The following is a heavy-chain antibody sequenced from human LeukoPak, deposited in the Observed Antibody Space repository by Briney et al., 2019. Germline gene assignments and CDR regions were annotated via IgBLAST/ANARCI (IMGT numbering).Heavy chain of an antibody. J-gene: IGHJ3*02. CDR3: ATDRGKLAFDI. CDR1: GFIFSDST. V-gene: IGHV3-73*01. CDR2: IRSKANTYAT. Sequence: GGSLRLSCAAFGFIFSDSTIYWVRQASGKGLEWVGRIRSKANTYATAYAASVKGRFTVSRDDSKNTAFLQMNSLRAEDTAVYYCATDRGKLAFDIWGQGTMVTVSS. D-gene: IGHD3-10*01.